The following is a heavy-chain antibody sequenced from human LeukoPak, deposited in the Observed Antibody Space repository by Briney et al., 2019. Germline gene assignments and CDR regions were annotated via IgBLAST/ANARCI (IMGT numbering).Heavy chain of an antibody. CDR3: ARMGGGTFGDC. Sequence: GGSLRLSCVASGFTFSTYAMSWVRRVPGKGLEWVSSISVDGYCTYYADSVKGRFTISRDNSKNTLYLQMNSLRAEDTALYYCARMGGGTFGDCWGQGTLVTVSS. CDR2: ISVDGYCT. V-gene: IGHV3-23*01. D-gene: IGHD2-15*01. J-gene: IGHJ4*02. CDR1: GFTFSTYA.